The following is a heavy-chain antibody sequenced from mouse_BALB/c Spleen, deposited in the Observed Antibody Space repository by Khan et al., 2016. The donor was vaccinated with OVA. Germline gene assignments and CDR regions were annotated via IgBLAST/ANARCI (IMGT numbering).Heavy chain of an antibody. V-gene: IGHV5-9-1*01. CDR1: GFTFSTFV. CDR3: RNGNYGWFAY. J-gene: IGHJ3*01. D-gene: IGHD2-1*01. CDR2: ISSAGTYN. Sequence: EVELVESGGGLVKPGGSLKLSCSASGFTFSTFVMSWVRQTPEKRLEWVATISSAGTYNYFSDSVKGRFIISRDNAKNTLYLQLHSLRSEDTAMYYCRNGNYGWFAYWGQGTLVTVPA.